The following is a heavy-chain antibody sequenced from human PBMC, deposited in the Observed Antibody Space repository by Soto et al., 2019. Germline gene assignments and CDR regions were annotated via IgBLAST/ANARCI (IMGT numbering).Heavy chain of an antibody. CDR2: ISAYTGNT. V-gene: IGHV1-18*01. Sequence: QVQLVQSGAEVKKPGASVKVSCKASGYSFTSYGISWVRQAPGQGLEWMGWISAYTGNTNYGQKLQGGVTMTTDTATSTAYMELRSRRPDDAAGYPCARDSGCGASDLGGQGTTVTVSS. CDR3: ARDSGCGASDL. CDR1: GYSFTSYG. D-gene: IGHD3-10*01. J-gene: IGHJ6*02.